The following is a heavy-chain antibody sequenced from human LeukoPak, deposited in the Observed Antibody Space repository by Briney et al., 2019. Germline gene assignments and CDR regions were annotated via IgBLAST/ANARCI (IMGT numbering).Heavy chain of an antibody. Sequence: GGSLRLSCAASGFTFSDYYMSWIRQAPGKGLEWISYISSSTYTNYADSVKGRFTISRDNAKNSMYLQMNSLRAEDTAVYYCARISGSYVFDYWGQGDLLTVSS. CDR1: GFTFSDYY. D-gene: IGHD1-26*01. CDR3: ARISGSYVFDY. J-gene: IGHJ4*02. V-gene: IGHV3-11*03. CDR2: ISSSTYT.